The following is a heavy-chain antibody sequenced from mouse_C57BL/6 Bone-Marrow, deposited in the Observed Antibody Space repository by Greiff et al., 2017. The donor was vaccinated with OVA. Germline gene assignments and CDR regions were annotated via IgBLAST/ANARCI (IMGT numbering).Heavy chain of an antibody. CDR1: GYTFTSYG. J-gene: IGHJ4*01. V-gene: IGHV1-81*01. CDR2: IYPRSGNT. CDR3: ARGKLVMDY. D-gene: IGHD4-1*01. Sequence: VQGVESGAELARPGASVKLSCKASGYTFTSYGISWVKQRTGQGLEWIGEIYPRSGNTYYNEKFKGKATLTADKSSSTAYMELRSLTSEDSAVYFCARGKLVMDYWGQGTSVTVSS.